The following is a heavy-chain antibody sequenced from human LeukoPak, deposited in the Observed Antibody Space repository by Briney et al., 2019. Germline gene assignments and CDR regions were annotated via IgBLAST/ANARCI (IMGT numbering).Heavy chain of an antibody. CDR3: AREGYYYMDV. Sequence: SVKVSCKASGYTFTGYYMHWVRQAPGQGLEWMGGIIPIFGTANYAQKFQGRVTITADESTSTAYMELSRLRSDDTAVYYCAREGYYYMDVWGKGTTVTISS. V-gene: IGHV1-69*13. CDR1: GYTFTGYY. J-gene: IGHJ6*03. CDR2: IIPIFGTA.